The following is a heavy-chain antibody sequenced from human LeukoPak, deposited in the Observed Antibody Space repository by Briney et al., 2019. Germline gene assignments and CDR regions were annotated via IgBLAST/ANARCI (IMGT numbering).Heavy chain of an antibody. CDR3: ARADYYGSGSYFY. J-gene: IGHJ4*02. CDR1: GGSISSGEYY. CDR2: IYYSGST. Sequence: SETLSLTCTVSGGSISSGEYYWGWIRQPPGKGLGWIVYIYYSGSTYYNPSLKSRVTISVDTSKNQFSLKLSSVTAADTAVYYCARADYYGSGSYFYWGQGTLVTVSS. D-gene: IGHD3-10*01. V-gene: IGHV4-30-4*08.